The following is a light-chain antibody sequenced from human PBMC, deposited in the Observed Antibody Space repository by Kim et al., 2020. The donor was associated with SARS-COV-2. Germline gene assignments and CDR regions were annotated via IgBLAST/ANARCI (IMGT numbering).Light chain of an antibody. CDR1: NIGSKS. CDR2: YDN. CDR3: QVWLGFGDPL. V-gene: IGLV3-21*04. Sequence: SYELTQPPSVSVAPGQTARITCGGDNIGSKSVHWYQQKAGQAPVVVIHYDNGRPSGIPERFSGSNSGNTATLTISWAEAGDEADYYCQVWLGFGDPLFGGGTQLTVL. J-gene: IGLJ3*02.